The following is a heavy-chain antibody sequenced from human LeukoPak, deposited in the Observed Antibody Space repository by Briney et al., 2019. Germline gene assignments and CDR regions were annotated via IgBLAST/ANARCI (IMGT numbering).Heavy chain of an antibody. J-gene: IGHJ3*02. CDR2: IFPGDSDT. CDR1: GYSFTNYW. CDR3: ASRGVVVTTAFDM. D-gene: IGHD2-21*02. V-gene: IGHV5-51*01. Sequence: GESLKISCKGSGYSFTNYWIGWVRQIRGRGLQWMGIIFPGDSDTRYSPSFPRQVTISADKSITTAYFQWSSLKASDTAMYYCASRGVVVTTAFDMWGQGTMVTVSS.